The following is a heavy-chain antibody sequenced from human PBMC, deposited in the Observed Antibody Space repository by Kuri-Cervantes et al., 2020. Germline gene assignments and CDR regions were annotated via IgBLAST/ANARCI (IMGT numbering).Heavy chain of an antibody. D-gene: IGHD6-19*01. J-gene: IGHJ1*01. CDR2: IIPIFGTA. Sequence: SVKVSCKASVCTFSSYAISWVRQAPGQGLEWMGGIIPIFGTANYAQKSQGRVTITADESTSTAYMELSSLRSEDTAVYYCARDAPYSSGWYVYFQHWGQGTLVTVSS. V-gene: IGHV1-69*13. CDR3: ARDAPYSSGWYVYFQH. CDR1: VCTFSSYA.